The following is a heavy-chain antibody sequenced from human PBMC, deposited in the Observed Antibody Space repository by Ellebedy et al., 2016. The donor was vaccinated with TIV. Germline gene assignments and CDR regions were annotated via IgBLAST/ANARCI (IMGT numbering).Heavy chain of an antibody. V-gene: IGHV4-34*01. CDR3: ARGRIATVTTSLTRFRPFDY. CDR2: INHSGST. Sequence: SETLSLTXAVYGGSFSGYYWSWIRQPPGKGLEWIGEINHSGSTNHNSSLKRRVTLSVDTSKNQFSLKVSSVTAADTAMYYCARGRIATVTTSLTRFRPFDYWGQGTLVTVSS. CDR1: GGSFSGYY. D-gene: IGHD4-17*01. J-gene: IGHJ4*02.